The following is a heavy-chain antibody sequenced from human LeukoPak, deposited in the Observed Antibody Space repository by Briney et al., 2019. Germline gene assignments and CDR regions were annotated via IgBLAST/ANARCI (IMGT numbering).Heavy chain of an antibody. CDR2: IWNDGSNK. CDR3: ARAVGPFDY. D-gene: IGHD2-15*01. Sequence: GGSLRLSCAASGFTFSTYGMHWVRQAPGKGLEWVPVIWNDGSNKYYADSVKGRFTISRDNFMNTLYLQMNSLRVEDTAVYYCARAVGPFDYWGQGTLVTVSS. J-gene: IGHJ4*02. V-gene: IGHV3-33*01. CDR1: GFTFSTYG.